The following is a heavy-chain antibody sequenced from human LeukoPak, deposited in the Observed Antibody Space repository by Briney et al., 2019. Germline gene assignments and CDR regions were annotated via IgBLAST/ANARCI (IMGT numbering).Heavy chain of an antibody. CDR1: GFTFSCHW. D-gene: IGHD1-1*01. Sequence: GGSLRLSCAASGFTFSCHWMTWVRQAPGKGLEWVANIKQDASERYYVDSVKGRFTISRDNAKNSLYLQMNSLRAEDTAVYYCATPTAGTWHFDYWGQGTLVTVSS. J-gene: IGHJ4*02. V-gene: IGHV3-7*01. CDR3: ATPTAGTWHFDY. CDR2: IKQDASER.